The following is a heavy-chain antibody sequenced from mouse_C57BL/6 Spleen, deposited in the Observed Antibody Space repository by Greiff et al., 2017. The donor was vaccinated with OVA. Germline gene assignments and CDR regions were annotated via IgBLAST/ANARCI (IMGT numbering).Heavy chain of an antibody. V-gene: IGHV1-64*01. CDR3: ARCTTVVKDYAMDY. CDR2: IHPNSGST. Sequence: QVQLQQPGAELVKPGASVKLSCKASGYTFTSYWMHWVKQRPGHGLEWIGMIHPNSGSTNYNEKFKSKATLTVDKSSSTAYMQLSSLTSEDSAVYYCARCTTVVKDYAMDYWGQGTPVTVS. D-gene: IGHD1-1*01. CDR1: GYTFTSYW. J-gene: IGHJ4*01.